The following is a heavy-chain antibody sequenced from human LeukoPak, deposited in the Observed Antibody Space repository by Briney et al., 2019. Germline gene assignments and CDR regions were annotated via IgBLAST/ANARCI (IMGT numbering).Heavy chain of an antibody. V-gene: IGHV3-7*01. CDR3: TTGGIH. CDR1: GLTFTNYW. J-gene: IGHJ4*02. Sequence: GGSLRLSCAASGLTFTNYWMSWVRQAPGKGLEWVANIKQDGSEKNYVDSVRGRFAISRDNARNSLSLQMNSLRVEDTAVYFCTTGGIHWGQGTLVTVSS. D-gene: IGHD3-16*01. CDR2: IKQDGSEK.